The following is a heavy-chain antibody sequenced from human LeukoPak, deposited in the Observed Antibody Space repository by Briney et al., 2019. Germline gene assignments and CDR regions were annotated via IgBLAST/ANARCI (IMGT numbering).Heavy chain of an antibody. D-gene: IGHD1-1*01. CDR1: GFTFSNAW. CDR3: TTVGWNDVGAYYYYYMDV. Sequence: NPGGSLRLSCAASGFTFSNAWMSWVRQAPGKGLEWVGRIKSKTDGGTTDYAAPVKGRFTISRDDSKNTLYLQMNSLKTEDTAVYYCTTVGWNDVGAYYYYYMDVWGKGTTVTISS. J-gene: IGHJ6*03. V-gene: IGHV3-15*01. CDR2: IKSKTDGGTT.